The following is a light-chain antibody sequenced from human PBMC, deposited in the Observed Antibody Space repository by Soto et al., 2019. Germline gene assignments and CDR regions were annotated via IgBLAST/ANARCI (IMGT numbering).Light chain of an antibody. CDR1: SSDVGNYNY. V-gene: IGLV2-14*03. CDR2: DVS. J-gene: IGLJ7*01. Sequence: QSVLTQPASVSGSPGESITISCTGTSSDVGNYNYVSWYQQHPGKAPKLRIYDVSNRPSGVSNRFSGSKSGNTASLTISGLQAEDEAVYYCSSYTSTGSLFGGGTQLTVL. CDR3: SSYTSTGSL.